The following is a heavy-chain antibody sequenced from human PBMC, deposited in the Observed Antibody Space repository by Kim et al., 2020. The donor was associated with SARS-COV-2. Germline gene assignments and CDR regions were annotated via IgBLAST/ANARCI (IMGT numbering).Heavy chain of an antibody. V-gene: IGHV4-39*01. J-gene: IGHJ4*02. CDR3: ARHRIGGIAGTSGLDY. Sequence: PSLKSRVTMSVDTSKDEFSRKLSSVTAADTAVYYCARHRIGGIAGTSGLDYWGQGTLVTVSS. D-gene: IGHD1-7*01.